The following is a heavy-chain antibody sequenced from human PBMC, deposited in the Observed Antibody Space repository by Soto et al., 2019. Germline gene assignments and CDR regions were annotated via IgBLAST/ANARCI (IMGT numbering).Heavy chain of an antibody. Sequence: LSLSFAASWFTFSFSAMHLVRQASSKGLELVGRIRSKANSYATAYAASVKGRFTISRDDSKNTAYLQMNSLKTEDTAVYYCTRRAAAAAVVPYGMDVWGQGTTVTVSS. CDR2: IRSKANSYAT. CDR1: WFTFSFSA. V-gene: IGHV3-73*01. D-gene: IGHD6-13*01. J-gene: IGHJ6*02. CDR3: TRRAAAAAVVPYGMDV.